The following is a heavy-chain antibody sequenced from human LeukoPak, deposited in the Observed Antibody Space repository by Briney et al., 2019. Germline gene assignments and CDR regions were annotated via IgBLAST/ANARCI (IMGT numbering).Heavy chain of an antibody. CDR3: ATYDSWSGYNIAY. D-gene: IGHD3-3*01. V-gene: IGHV3-21*04. Sequence: GGSLRLSCAASGFTFSSYSMNWVRQAPGKGLEWVSSISSSSSYIYYADSVKGRFTITRDNAENSLYLQMNSLKVEDSAIYYCATYDSWSGYNIAYWGQGTLVTVSS. CDR1: GFTFSSYS. J-gene: IGHJ4*02. CDR2: ISSSSSYI.